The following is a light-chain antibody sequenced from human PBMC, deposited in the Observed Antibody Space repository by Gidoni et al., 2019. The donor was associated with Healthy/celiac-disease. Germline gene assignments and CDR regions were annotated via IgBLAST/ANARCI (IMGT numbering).Light chain of an antibody. CDR1: NIGSKS. CDR3: QVWDSSSDHPV. J-gene: IGLJ3*02. Sequence: SYVLTQPPSVAVAPGQTARITCGGNNIGSKSVHWYQQKPGQAPLLVVYDDSARPSGIPGRFSGSNSGNPATLPIRRVEAGDEADYYCQVWDSSSDHPVVGGGTKLTVL. CDR2: DDS. V-gene: IGLV3-21*02.